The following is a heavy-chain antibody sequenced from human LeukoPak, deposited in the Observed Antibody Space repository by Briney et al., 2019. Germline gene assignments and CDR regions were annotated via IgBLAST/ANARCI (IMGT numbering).Heavy chain of an antibody. CDR3: ARGRGSGYPDY. D-gene: IGHD3-22*01. Sequence: SETLSLTCTVSGGSISSYYWSWIRQPPGKGLEWIGYIYYSGSTNYNPSLKSRVTISVDTSKNQFSLKLSSVTTADTAVYYCARGRGSGYPDYWGQGTLVTVSS. CDR2: IYYSGST. CDR1: GGSISSYY. V-gene: IGHV4-59*12. J-gene: IGHJ4*02.